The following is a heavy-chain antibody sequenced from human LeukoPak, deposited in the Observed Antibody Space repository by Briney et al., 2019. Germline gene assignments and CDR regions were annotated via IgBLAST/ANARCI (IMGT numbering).Heavy chain of an antibody. CDR1: GFTFSSYA. CDR2: INSDGSTT. V-gene: IGHV3-74*01. Sequence: GGSLRLSCAASGFTFSSYAMSWVRQAPGKGLVWVSRINSDGSTTTYADSVRGRFTISRDNAKNTVYLQMNSLRDEDTAVYYCARGSSPVGYWGQGTLVTVSS. CDR3: ARGSSPVGY. J-gene: IGHJ4*02.